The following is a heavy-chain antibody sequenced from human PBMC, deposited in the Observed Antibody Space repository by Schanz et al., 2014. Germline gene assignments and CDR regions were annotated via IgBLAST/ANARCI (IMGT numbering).Heavy chain of an antibody. CDR1: GGTFSSYA. CDR3: AGAFDSSGYYFDY. Sequence: QVQLVQSGAEVKKPGSPVKVSCKSSGGTFSSYAISWVRQAPGQGLEWMGWITAYNGDTNYALKLQGRITVTTDTSTSTVYLELSSLRSDDTAVYYCAGAFDSSGYYFDYWGQGTLVTVSS. D-gene: IGHD3-22*01. V-gene: IGHV1-18*01. CDR2: ITAYNGDT. J-gene: IGHJ4*02.